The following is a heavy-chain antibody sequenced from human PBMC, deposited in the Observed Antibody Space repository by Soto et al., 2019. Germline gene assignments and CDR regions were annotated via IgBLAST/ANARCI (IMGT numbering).Heavy chain of an antibody. V-gene: IGHV3-21*01. CDR2: IDSSSSYT. D-gene: IGHD6-19*01. CDR3: SRSYSSGPRKGSLHY. CDR1: GFTFSSYS. Sequence: GGSLRLSCAASGFTFSSYSMNCGRQAPGKGLEWASSIDSSSSYTNYAVSVKGRVTIASDNAKNSLYLQVNSMRAEDTAVYYCSRSYSSGPRKGSLHYWAPETLVTVSS. J-gene: IGHJ4*01.